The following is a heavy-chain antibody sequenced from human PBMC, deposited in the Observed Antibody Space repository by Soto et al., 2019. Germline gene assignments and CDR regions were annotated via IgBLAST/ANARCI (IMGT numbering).Heavy chain of an antibody. CDR1: GFTVSSNY. Sequence: GGSLRLSCAASGFTVSSNYMSWVRQAPGKGLEWVSVIYSGGSTYYADSVKGRFTISRDNSKNTLYLQMNSLRAEDTAVYYCARETNFTIFGVVINDAFDIWGQGRMVTVSS. CDR2: IYSGGST. V-gene: IGHV3-53*01. CDR3: ARETNFTIFGVVINDAFDI. J-gene: IGHJ3*02. D-gene: IGHD3-3*01.